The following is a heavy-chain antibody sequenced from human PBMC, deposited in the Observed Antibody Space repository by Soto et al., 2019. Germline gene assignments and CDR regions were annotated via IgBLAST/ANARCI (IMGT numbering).Heavy chain of an antibody. J-gene: IGHJ4*02. V-gene: IGHV1-69*13. CDR1: GGTFSSYA. CDR3: AREYYGSGSFDY. D-gene: IGHD3-10*01. CDR2: IIPIFGTA. Sequence: SVKVSCKASGGTFSSYAISWVRQAPGQGLEWMGGIIPIFGTANYAQKFQGRVTITADESTSTAYMELSSLRSEDTAVYYCAREYYGSGSFDYWGQGTLVTVSS.